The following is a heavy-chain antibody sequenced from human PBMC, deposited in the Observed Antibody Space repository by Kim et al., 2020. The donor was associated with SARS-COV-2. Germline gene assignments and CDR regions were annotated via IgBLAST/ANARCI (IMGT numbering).Heavy chain of an antibody. CDR3: ARDLSGSLDY. J-gene: IGHJ4*02. D-gene: IGHD1-26*01. Sequence: GGSLRLSCAASGFSLSNYAIKWVRQAPGKGLECVAFIWSDGGIKNYDNSVKGRFTASRDSSKNTVYLQMNSLGVEDTAVYYCARDLSGSLDYWGQGTPVTVSS. CDR2: IWSDGGIK. V-gene: IGHV3-33*01. CDR1: GFSLSNYA.